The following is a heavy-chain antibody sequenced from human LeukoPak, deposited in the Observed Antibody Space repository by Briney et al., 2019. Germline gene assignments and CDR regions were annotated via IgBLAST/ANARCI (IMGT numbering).Heavy chain of an antibody. CDR1: GFTFSNAW. D-gene: IGHD6-19*01. Sequence: PGGSLRLSCAASGFTFSNAWMSWVRQAPGKGLEWVGRIKSKTDGGTTDYAAPVKGRFTISRDDSKNTLYLQMNSLKTEDTAVYYLTTSDADVAHTIAVAGPTIDYWGQGTLVTVSS. CDR2: IKSKTDGGTT. V-gene: IGHV3-15*01. CDR3: TTSDADVAHTIAVAGPTIDY. J-gene: IGHJ4*02.